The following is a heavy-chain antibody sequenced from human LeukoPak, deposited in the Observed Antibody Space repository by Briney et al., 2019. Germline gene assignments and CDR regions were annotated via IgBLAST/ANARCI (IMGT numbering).Heavy chain of an antibody. CDR3: AREVGGIAAAGLYYFDY. CDR1: GYTFNSYG. J-gene: IGHJ4*02. D-gene: IGHD6-13*01. Sequence: ASVKVSCKASGYTFNSYGINWVRQAPGQGLEWMGWINPNSGGTNYAQKFQGRVTMTRDTSISTAYMELSRPRSDDTAVYYCAREVGGIAAAGLYYFDYWGQGTLVTVSS. V-gene: IGHV1-2*02. CDR2: INPNSGGT.